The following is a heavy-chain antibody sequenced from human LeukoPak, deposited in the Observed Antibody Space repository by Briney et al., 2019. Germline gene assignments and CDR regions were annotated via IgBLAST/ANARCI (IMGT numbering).Heavy chain of an antibody. D-gene: IGHD5-18*01. CDR1: GFTFSSYE. CDR3: AREENSYYSDY. V-gene: IGHV3-48*03. Sequence: AGGSLRLSCAASGFTFSSYEMNWVRQAPGKGLEWVSYISSSGSTIYYADSVKGRFTISRDNAKNTVYLQMNSLRAEDTAVYYCAREENSYYSDYWGQGTLVTVSS. CDR2: ISSSGSTI. J-gene: IGHJ4*02.